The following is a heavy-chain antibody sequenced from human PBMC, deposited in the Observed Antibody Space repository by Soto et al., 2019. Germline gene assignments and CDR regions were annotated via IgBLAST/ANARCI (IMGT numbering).Heavy chain of an antibody. J-gene: IGHJ5*02. CDR2: TYWNDDE. CDR1: GFSLSAGGVG. CDR3: AHRGYGDYDKDNWFDP. D-gene: IGHD4-17*01. V-gene: IGHV2-5*01. Sequence: SGPTLVKPTQTLTLTCTFSGFSLSAGGVGVGWIRQPPGKALEWLALTYWNDDERYSPSLKNRLTITKVTSKNQVVLTMTNMDPVDTGTYYCAHRGYGDYDKDNWFDPWGQGTLVTVSS.